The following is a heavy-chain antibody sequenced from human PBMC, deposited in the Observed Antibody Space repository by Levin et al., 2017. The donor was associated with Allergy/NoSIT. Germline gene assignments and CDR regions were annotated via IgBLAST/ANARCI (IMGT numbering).Heavy chain of an antibody. V-gene: IGHV3-11*01. CDR3: ARDTIFYHVYGMDV. J-gene: IGHJ6*02. CDR2: ISSSGSTI. CDR1: GFTFSDYY. D-gene: IGHD3-3*01. Sequence: GGSLRLSCAASGFTFSDYYMSWIRQAPGKGLEWVSYISSSGSTIYYADSVKGRFTISRDNAKNSLYLQMNSLRAEDTAVYYCARDTIFYHVYGMDVWGQGTTVTVSS.